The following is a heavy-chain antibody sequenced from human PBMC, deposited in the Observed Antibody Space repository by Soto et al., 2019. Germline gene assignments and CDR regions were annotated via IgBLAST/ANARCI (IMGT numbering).Heavy chain of an antibody. J-gene: IGHJ3*02. D-gene: IGHD3-22*01. Sequence: GGSLRLSCAASGFTFSSYGMHWVRQAPGKGLEWVAVIWYDGSNKYYADSVKGRFTISRDNSKNTLYLQMNSLRAEDTAVYYCARAYDSSGYYPWDAFDIWRHGTMVTVSS. CDR2: IWYDGSNK. CDR3: ARAYDSSGYYPWDAFDI. V-gene: IGHV3-33*01. CDR1: GFTFSSYG.